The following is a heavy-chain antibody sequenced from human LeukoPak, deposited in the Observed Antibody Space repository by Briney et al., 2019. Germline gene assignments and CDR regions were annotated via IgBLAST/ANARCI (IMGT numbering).Heavy chain of an antibody. D-gene: IGHD5-18*01. CDR1: SFTFSTSW. CDR3: AKGGYRNFDY. CDR2: MNQDGSEK. Sequence: GGSLRLSCAAYSFTFSTSWMTWVRQAPGKGLDWVSNMNQDGSEKYYVDSVKGRFTISRENAKKSLYLQKKSLGAEDTAVYYCAKGGYRNFDYWGQGTLVTVSS. J-gene: IGHJ4*02. V-gene: IGHV3-7*05.